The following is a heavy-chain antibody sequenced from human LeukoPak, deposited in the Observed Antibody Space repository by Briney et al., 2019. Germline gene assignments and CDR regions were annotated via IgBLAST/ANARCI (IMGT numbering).Heavy chain of an antibody. CDR1: GYTFTAYF. CDR2: ISAYNGNT. D-gene: IGHD3-22*01. CDR3: AWDSSGYYSCDY. Sequence: GASVKVSCKASGYTFTAYFMHWVRQAPGQGLEWMGWISAYNGNTNYAQKLQGRVTMTTDTSTSTAYMELRSLRSDDTAVYYCAWDSSGYYSCDYWGQGTLVTVSS. J-gene: IGHJ4*02. V-gene: IGHV1-18*04.